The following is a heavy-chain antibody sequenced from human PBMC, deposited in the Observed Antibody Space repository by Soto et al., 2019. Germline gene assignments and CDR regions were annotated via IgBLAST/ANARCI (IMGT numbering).Heavy chain of an antibody. CDR3: ARRGPGTYFDY. V-gene: IGHV3-23*01. D-gene: IGHD6-13*01. J-gene: IGHJ4*02. CDR1: GFTFSSYA. CDR2: ISGSGDST. Sequence: GGSLRLSCAASGFTFSSYAMNWVRQAPGKGLEWVSVISGSGDSTYYADSVKGRFTISRDNSKNTLCLQMNSLRAEDTAVYYCARRGPGTYFDYWGQGTLVTVSS.